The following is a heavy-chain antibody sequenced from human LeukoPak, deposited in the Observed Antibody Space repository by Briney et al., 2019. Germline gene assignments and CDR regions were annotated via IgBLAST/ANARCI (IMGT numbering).Heavy chain of an antibody. CDR2: IYPGDSDT. V-gene: IGHV5-51*01. J-gene: IGHJ3*02. Sequence: GESLKISCKGSGYSFTSYWIGWVRQMPGKGLEWMGIIYPGDSDTRYSPSFQGQVTISADKSISTAYLQWGSLKASDTAMYYCARHLRVGGSGSHDAFDIWGQGTMVTVSS. CDR1: GYSFTSYW. CDR3: ARHLRVGGSGSHDAFDI. D-gene: IGHD3-10*01.